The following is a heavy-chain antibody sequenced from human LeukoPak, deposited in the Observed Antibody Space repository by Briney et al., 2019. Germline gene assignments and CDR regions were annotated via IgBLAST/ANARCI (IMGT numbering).Heavy chain of an antibody. CDR2: INHSGST. Sequence: SETLSLTCAVYGGSFSGYYWSWIRQPPGKGLEWIGEINHSGSTNYNPSLKSRVTISVDTSENQFSLKLSSVTAADTAVYCCARVPMRFRAFDIWGQGTMVTVSS. CDR1: GGSFSGYY. V-gene: IGHV4-34*01. J-gene: IGHJ3*02. CDR3: ARVPMRFRAFDI. D-gene: IGHD2-2*01.